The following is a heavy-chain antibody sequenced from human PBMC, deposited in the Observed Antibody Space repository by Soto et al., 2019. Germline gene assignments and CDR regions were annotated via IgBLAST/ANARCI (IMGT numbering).Heavy chain of an antibody. Sequence: GGSLRLSCAASGFTVSSNYMSWVRQAPGKGLEWVSVIYSGGSTYYADSVKGRFTISRDNSKNTLYLQMKSLRAEDTAVYYCARRRTRYYYGSGSDLADYYMDVWGKGTTVTVSS. CDR3: ARRRTRYYYGSGSDLADYYMDV. CDR2: IYSGGST. CDR1: GFTVSSNY. V-gene: IGHV3-66*01. J-gene: IGHJ6*03. D-gene: IGHD3-10*01.